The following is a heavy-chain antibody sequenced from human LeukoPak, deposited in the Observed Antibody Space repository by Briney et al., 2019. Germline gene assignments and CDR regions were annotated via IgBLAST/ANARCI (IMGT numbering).Heavy chain of an antibody. D-gene: IGHD1-26*01. CDR1: GYTFTGYY. CDR3: ARSTPRSYTDY. J-gene: IGHJ4*02. V-gene: IGHV1-3*03. Sequence: ASVRVSCKASGYTFTGYYMHWVRQAPGQGLEWMGWINAGDANIKYSREFQGRVTITRDTSASTAYMELNSLRSEDMAVYYCARSTPRSYTDYWGQGTLVTVSS. CDR2: INAGDANI.